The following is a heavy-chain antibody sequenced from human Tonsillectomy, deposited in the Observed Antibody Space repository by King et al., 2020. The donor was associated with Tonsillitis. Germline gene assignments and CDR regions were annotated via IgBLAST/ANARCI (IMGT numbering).Heavy chain of an antibody. J-gene: IGHJ4*02. CDR3: ARVSMIVVVLDY. V-gene: IGHV4-31*03. D-gene: IGHD3-22*01. CDR2: IYYSGST. CDR1: GGSISSGGYY. Sequence: QLQESGPGLVKPSQTLSLTCTVSGGSISSGGYYWSWIRQHPGKGLEWIGYIYYSGSTYYNPSLKSRVTISVDTSNNQFSLKLSSVTAADTAVYYCARVSMIVVVLDYWGQGTLVTVSS.